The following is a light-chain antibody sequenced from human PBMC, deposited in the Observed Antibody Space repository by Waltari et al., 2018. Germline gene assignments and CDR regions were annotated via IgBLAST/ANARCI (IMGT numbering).Light chain of an antibody. CDR1: QTISTW. CDR2: KAS. Sequence: DIQMTQSPSTLSAFVGDRVTIPCRASQTISTWLAWYQQKPGKAPKLLIYKASSLESGVPSRFSGSGSGTDFTLTISSLQADDFATYYCQQYNDYFRTFGQGTKVEIK. J-gene: IGKJ1*01. CDR3: QQYNDYFRT. V-gene: IGKV1-5*03.